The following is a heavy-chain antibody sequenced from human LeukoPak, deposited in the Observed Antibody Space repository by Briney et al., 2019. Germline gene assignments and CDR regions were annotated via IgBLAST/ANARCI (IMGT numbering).Heavy chain of an antibody. D-gene: IGHD1-1*01. CDR1: GGSISSYY. V-gene: IGHV4-59*01. Sequence: SETLSLTCTVSGGSISSYYWSWIRQPPGKGLGWIGYIYYSGSTNYNPSLKSRVTISVDTSKNQFSLKLSSVTAADTAVYYCASLGRLATTGTEHWGQGTLVTVSS. CDR3: ASLGRLATTGTEH. J-gene: IGHJ1*01. CDR2: IYYSGST.